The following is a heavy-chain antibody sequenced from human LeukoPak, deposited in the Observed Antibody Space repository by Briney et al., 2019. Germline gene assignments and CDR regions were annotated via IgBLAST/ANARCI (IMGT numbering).Heavy chain of an antibody. Sequence: ASVKVSCKASGYTFTSYDIHWVRQATGQGLEWMGWMNPNSGNTGYAQKFQGRVTMTRNTSISTAYMELSSLRSEDTAVYYCARDPALQYCSSTSCTSYGMDVWGQGTTVTVSS. CDR3: ARDPALQYCSSTSCTSYGMDV. J-gene: IGHJ6*02. CDR1: GYTFTSYD. V-gene: IGHV1-8*01. CDR2: MNPNSGNT. D-gene: IGHD2-2*01.